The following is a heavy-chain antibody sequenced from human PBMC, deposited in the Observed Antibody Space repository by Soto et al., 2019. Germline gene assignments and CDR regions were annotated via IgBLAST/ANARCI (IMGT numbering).Heavy chain of an antibody. V-gene: IGHV1-2*02. J-gene: IGHJ4*02. Sequence: ASVKVSCKTSGYTFINYDVHWIRQAPGQGLEWMGWINPNSGDSRYAQNFQGRVTMTRDRSITTVYMELSGLRSDDTAVYYCARSRDVLDTHDSWGQGTLVTVSS. CDR2: INPNSGDS. CDR1: GYTFINYD. D-gene: IGHD2-15*01. CDR3: ARSRDVLDTHDS.